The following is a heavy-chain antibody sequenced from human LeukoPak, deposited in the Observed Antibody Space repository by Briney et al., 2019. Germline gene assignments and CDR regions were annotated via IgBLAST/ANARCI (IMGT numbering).Heavy chain of an antibody. Sequence: PGGSLRLSCAASGFTISSYWMDWVRQTPGKGLEGLANINEDASRRYYVESVRGRFTISRDNTKNSIYLQMDTLRVEDTATCYCARVQSGNGNDTLDVWAKGPRSPSP. J-gene: IGHJ6*02. CDR3: ARVQSGNGNDTLDV. CDR2: INEDASRR. CDR1: GFTISSYW. D-gene: IGHD1-1*01. V-gene: IGHV3-7*01.